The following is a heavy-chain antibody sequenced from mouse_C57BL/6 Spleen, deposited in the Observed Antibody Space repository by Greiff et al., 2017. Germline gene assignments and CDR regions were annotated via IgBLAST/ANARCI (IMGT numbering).Heavy chain of an antibody. Sequence: VQLQQSGAELVRPGSSVKLSCKASGYTFTSYWMHWVKQRPIQGLEWIGNIDPSDSETHYNQKFKDKATLTVDKSSSTAYMQLSSLTSEDSAVYYCARDGNVDYYAMDYWGQEASVTVSS. D-gene: IGHD2-1*01. CDR3: ARDGNVDYYAMDY. V-gene: IGHV1-52*01. CDR2: IDPSDSET. CDR1: GYTFTSYW. J-gene: IGHJ4*01.